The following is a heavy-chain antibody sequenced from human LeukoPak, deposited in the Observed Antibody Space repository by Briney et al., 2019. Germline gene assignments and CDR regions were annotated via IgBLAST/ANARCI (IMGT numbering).Heavy chain of an antibody. Sequence: GGSLRLSCAASGFTFSSYGMHWVRQAPGKGLEWVAVIWYDGTNKYYADSVKGRFTISRDNSKNTLYLQMNSLRAEDTAMYYCARDGGSDAFDIWGQGTMVTVSS. D-gene: IGHD4-23*01. J-gene: IGHJ3*02. CDR3: ARDGGSDAFDI. CDR1: GFTFSSYG. V-gene: IGHV3-33*01. CDR2: IWYDGTNK.